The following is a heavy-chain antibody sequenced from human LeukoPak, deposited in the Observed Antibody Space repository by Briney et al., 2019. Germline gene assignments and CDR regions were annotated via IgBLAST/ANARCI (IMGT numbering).Heavy chain of an antibody. CDR2: MSSSGSTI. J-gene: IGHJ4*02. CDR1: GFTFSSYE. CDR3: ARNLAY. V-gene: IGHV3-48*03. Sequence: GGSLRLSCAASGFTFSSYEMNWVRQAPGEGLEWLSYMSSSGSTIYYADSVKGRFTISRDNAKSSLYLQMDNVRAEDTAVYFCARNLAYWGQGTLVTVSS.